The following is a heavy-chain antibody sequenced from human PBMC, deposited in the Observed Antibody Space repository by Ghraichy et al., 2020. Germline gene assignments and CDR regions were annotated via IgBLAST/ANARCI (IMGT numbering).Heavy chain of an antibody. Sequence: ASVKVSCKASGYTFTSYDINWVRQATGQGLEWMGWMNPNSGNTGYAQKFQGRVTITADESTSTAYMELSRLRSDDTVVYYCARGALSQNPDFQHWGQGTLVTVSS. CDR1: GYTFTSYD. CDR3: ARGALSQNPDFQH. V-gene: IGHV1-8*01. D-gene: IGHD3-9*01. J-gene: IGHJ1*01. CDR2: MNPNSGNT.